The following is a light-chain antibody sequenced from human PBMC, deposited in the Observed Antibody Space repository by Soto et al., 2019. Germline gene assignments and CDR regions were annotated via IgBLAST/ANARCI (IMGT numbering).Light chain of an antibody. Sequence: QSALTQPPSASGSPGQSVTISCTGTSSDVGGYNYVSWYQQHPGKAPKHMMYEVSQRPSGVPDRFSGSKSGNTAPLTVSGLQAEDEADYYCSSYAGSDNVVFGGGTKPTV. CDR1: SSDVGGYNY. J-gene: IGLJ2*01. CDR3: SSYAGSDNVV. CDR2: EVS. V-gene: IGLV2-8*01.